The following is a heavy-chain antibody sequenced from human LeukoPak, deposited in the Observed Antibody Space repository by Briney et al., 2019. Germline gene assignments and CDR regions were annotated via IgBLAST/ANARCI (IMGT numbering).Heavy chain of an antibody. CDR1: GYTFTSYD. Sequence: GASVKVSCKASGYTFTSYDINWVRQTTGQGLEWMGWMNPNSGNTGNAQKFQGRVTTTRNASIRTAFMELSSLGSEDAAVYYCARGPARLARFLEWLLVYWGQGTLVTVSS. V-gene: IGHV1-8*03. J-gene: IGHJ4*02. D-gene: IGHD3-3*01. CDR2: MNPNSGNT. CDR3: ARGPARLARFLEWLLVY.